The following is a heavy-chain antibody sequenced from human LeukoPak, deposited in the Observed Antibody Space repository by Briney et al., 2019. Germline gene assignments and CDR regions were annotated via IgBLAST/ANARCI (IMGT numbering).Heavy chain of an antibody. CDR3: ARDGRLVGLGAPDY. V-gene: IGHV1-46*01. Sequence: ASVKVSCKASGYTFSNYHIHWVRQAPGQGIEWMGIINPRYGSTTYAQNFQGRVTMTRDMSTSTVYMELSSLRSEDTAVYYCARDGRLVGLGAPDYWGQGTLVTVSS. D-gene: IGHD1-26*01. CDR2: INPRYGST. J-gene: IGHJ4*02. CDR1: GYTFSNYH.